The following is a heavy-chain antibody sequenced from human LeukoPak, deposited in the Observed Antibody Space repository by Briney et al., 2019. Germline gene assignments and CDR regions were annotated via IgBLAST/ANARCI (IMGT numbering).Heavy chain of an antibody. Sequence: SGTLSLTCAVSGGSISSSNWWSWVRQPPGKGLEWIVEIYHSGSTNYNPSLKSRVTISVDTSTNQFSLKLSSVTAADTAVYYCARLNSLVVPAAPWGGKFDPWGQGTLVTVSS. J-gene: IGHJ5*02. V-gene: IGHV4-4*02. D-gene: IGHD2-2*01. CDR2: IYHSGST. CDR3: ARLNSLVVPAAPWGGKFDP. CDR1: GGSISSSNW.